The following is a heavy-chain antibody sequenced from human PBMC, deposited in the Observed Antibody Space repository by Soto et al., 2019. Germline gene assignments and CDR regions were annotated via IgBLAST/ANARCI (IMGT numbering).Heavy chain of an antibody. D-gene: IGHD4-17*01. Sequence: ASVKVSCKASGYTFTGYYMHWVRQAPGRGLVWMGLINPSGGSTSYAQKFQGRVTMTRDTSTSTVYMELSSLRSEDTAVYYCARSERTTVTTWDFDYWGQGTLVTVSS. CDR1: GYTFTGYY. J-gene: IGHJ4*02. CDR3: ARSERTTVTTWDFDY. CDR2: INPSGGST. V-gene: IGHV1-46*03.